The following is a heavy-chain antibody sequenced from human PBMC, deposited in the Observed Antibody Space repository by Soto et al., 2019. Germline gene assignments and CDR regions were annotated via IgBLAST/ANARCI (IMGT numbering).Heavy chain of an antibody. D-gene: IGHD6-19*01. J-gene: IGHJ5*02. CDR2: ISGYDGDT. Sequence: VASVKVSCKASGYTFTRYGISWVRQAPGQGLEWMGWISGYDGDTTDAQKFQGRVTMTTDTSTSTAYMELRSLRSDDTAVYYCARTGSVTVACWFDPWGQGTLVTVSS. CDR3: ARTGSVTVACWFDP. CDR1: GYTFTRYG. V-gene: IGHV1-18*01.